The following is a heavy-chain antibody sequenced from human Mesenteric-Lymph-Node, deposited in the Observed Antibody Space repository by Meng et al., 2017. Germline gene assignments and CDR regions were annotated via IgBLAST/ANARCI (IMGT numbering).Heavy chain of an antibody. CDR1: GYSFTSYW. D-gene: IGHD3-16*01. CDR3: ARRVGSKQITFGGVFAFDI. Sequence: GESLKISCKGSGYSFTSYWIGWVRQMPGKGLEWMGIIYPGDSDTRYSPSFQGQVTISADKSISTAYLQWSSLKASDTAMYYCARRVGSKQITFGGVFAFDIWGQGTMVTVSS. J-gene: IGHJ3*02. V-gene: IGHV5-51*01. CDR2: IYPGDSDT.